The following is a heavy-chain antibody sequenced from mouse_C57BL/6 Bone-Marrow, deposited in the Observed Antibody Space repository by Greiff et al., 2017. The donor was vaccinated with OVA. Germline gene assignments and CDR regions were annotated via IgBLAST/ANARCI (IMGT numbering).Heavy chain of an antibody. V-gene: IGHV1-64*01. CDR2: IHPNSGST. CDR1: GYTFTSYW. Sequence: QVQLKQPGAELVKPGASVKLSCKASGYTFTSYWMHWVKQRPGQGLEWIGMIHPNSGSTNYNEKFKGKATLTVDKSSSTAYMQLSSLTSEDSAVYYCASRWLLHYAMDYWGQGTSVTVSS. D-gene: IGHD2-3*01. CDR3: ASRWLLHYAMDY. J-gene: IGHJ4*01.